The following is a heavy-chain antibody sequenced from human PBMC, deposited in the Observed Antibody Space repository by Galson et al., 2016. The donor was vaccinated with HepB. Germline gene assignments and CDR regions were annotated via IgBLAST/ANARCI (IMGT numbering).Heavy chain of an antibody. D-gene: IGHD3-16*01. CDR1: GYMFISYG. J-gene: IGHJ6*03. Sequence: QSGAEVKKPGASVTVSCKASGYMFISYGISWVRQAPGQGLGWMGWLSTFNGKTDFARKFQGRVTMTQDTSTNTALMDLRSLRSDDTAVYYCARGVGGVGDYSEGYYYHYYMDVWGTGTTVTVTS. CDR3: ARGVGGVGDYSEGYYYHYYMDV. CDR2: LSTFNGKT. V-gene: IGHV1-18*04.